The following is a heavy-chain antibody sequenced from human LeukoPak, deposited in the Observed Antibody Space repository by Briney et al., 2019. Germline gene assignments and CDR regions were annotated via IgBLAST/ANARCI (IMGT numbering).Heavy chain of an antibody. CDR2: IWYDGSNK. V-gene: IGHV3-33*01. CDR3: ARDSAGVYYEERFDY. D-gene: IGHD3-22*01. J-gene: IGHJ4*02. CDR1: GFTFSSYG. Sequence: GGSLRLSCAASGFTFSSYGMHWVRQAPGKGLEWVAVIWYDGSNKYYADSVKGRFTISRDNSKNTLYLQMNSLRAEDTAVYYCARDSAGVYYEERFDYWGQGTLVTVSS.